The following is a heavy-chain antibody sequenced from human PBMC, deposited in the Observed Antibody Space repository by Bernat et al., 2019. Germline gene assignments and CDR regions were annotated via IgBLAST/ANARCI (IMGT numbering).Heavy chain of an antibody. D-gene: IGHD1-26*01. V-gene: IGHV4-4*02. CDR3: GRDRSGGQRYFDY. J-gene: IGHJ4*02. CDR2: IYHSGST. CDR1: GGSISSSNW. Sequence: QVQLQESGPGLVKPSGTLSLTCAVSGGSISSSNWWSCFRQPPGKGLEWIGEIYHSGSTNYNPSLKSRVTISVDKSKNQFYLTLSSVTAADTAVYYCGRDRSGGQRYFDYWGQGTMVTVSS.